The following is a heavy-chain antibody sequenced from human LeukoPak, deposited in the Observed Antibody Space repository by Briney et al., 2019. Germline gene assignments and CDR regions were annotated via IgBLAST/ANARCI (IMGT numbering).Heavy chain of an antibody. D-gene: IGHD3-16*02. V-gene: IGHV3-23*01. CDR3: AKYSPRLRLGELSFGPPDY. J-gene: IGHJ4*02. CDR2: ISGSGGST. CDR1: GFTFSSYA. Sequence: GGSLRLSCAASGFTFSSYAMRWVRQAPGKGLEWVSAISGSGGSTYYADSVKGRFTISRDNSKNTLYLQMNSLRAEDTAVYYCAKYSPRLRLGELSFGPPDYWGQGTLVTVSS.